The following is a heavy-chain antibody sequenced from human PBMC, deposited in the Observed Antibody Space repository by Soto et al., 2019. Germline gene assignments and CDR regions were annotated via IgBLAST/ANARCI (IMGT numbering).Heavy chain of an antibody. D-gene: IGHD6-19*01. CDR1: GGTFSSYA. CDR2: IIPIFGTA. V-gene: IGHV1-69*01. J-gene: IGHJ6*02. CDR3: ARSRGWRNYYYYYGMDV. Sequence: KVSCKASGGTFSSYAISWVRQAPGQGLEWVGGIIPIFGTANYAQKFQGRVTITADESTSTAYMELSSLRSEDTAVYYCARSRGWRNYYYYYGMDVWGQGTTVTVSS.